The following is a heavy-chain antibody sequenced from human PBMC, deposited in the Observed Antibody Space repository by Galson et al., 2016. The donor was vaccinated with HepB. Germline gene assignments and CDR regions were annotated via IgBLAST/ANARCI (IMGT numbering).Heavy chain of an antibody. Sequence: SLRLSCAASEFTVSDHYIDRVRQAPGKGLEWIGRSRNKANSYSTEYAASVQGRFTISRDDSQNSLYLQLNSLKTEDTAVYYCGIYRTSGGGMDVWDQGATVTVSS. CDR2: SRNKANSYST. CDR3: GIYRTSGGGMDV. D-gene: IGHD3-16*01. V-gene: IGHV3-72*01. CDR1: EFTVSDHY. J-gene: IGHJ6*02.